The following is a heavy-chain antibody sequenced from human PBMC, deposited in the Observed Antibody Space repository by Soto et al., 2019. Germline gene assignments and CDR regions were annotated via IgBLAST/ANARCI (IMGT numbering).Heavy chain of an antibody. CDR2: INPNSGGT. J-gene: IGHJ6*02. CDR3: ARVCGTRSTSCYNVYGMDV. V-gene: IGHV1-2*04. D-gene: IGHD2-2*02. CDR1: GYTFTGYY. Sequence: ASVKVSCKASGYTFTGYYMHWVRQAPGQGLEWMGWINPNSGGTNYAQKFQGWVTMTRDTSISTAYMELSRLRSDDTAVYYCARVCGTRSTSCYNVYGMDVWGQGTTVTVS.